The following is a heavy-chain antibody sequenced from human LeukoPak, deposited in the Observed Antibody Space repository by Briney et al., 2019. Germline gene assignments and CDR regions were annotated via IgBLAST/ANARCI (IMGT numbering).Heavy chain of an antibody. J-gene: IGHJ5*02. CDR3: ARAADIVVVVAATSWFDP. CDR1: GYTFTSYY. CDR2: INPSGGST. D-gene: IGHD2-15*01. Sequence: GASVKVSCKASGYTFTSYYMHWVRQAPGQGLEWMGIINPSGGSTSYAQKFQGRVTMTRDTSTSTVYMELSSLRSEDTAVYYCARAADIVVVVAATSWFDPWGQGTLVTVSS. V-gene: IGHV1-46*01.